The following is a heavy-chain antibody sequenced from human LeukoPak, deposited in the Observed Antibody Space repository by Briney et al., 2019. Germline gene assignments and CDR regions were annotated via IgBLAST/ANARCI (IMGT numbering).Heavy chain of an antibody. CDR2: LIPILSTT. CDR1: GGTFSTSA. V-gene: IGHV1-69*13. Sequence: SVKVSCKASGGTFSTSAISWVRQAPGQGLEWMGGLIPILSTTISAQKFQGRVTISADESTRTAYMELSTLRSEDTAVYYCAMGIGNWFDPWGQGTLVTVSS. D-gene: IGHD1-26*01. J-gene: IGHJ5*02. CDR3: AMGIGNWFDP.